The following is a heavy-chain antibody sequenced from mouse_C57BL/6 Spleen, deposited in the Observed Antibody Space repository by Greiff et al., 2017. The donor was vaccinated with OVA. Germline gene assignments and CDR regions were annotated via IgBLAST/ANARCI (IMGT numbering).Heavy chain of an antibody. CDR3: ARVRDYGSSYYFDY. J-gene: IGHJ2*01. D-gene: IGHD1-1*01. CDR2: ISSGGSYT. CDR1: GFTFSSYG. V-gene: IGHV5-6*01. Sequence: EVKVVDSGGDLVKPGGSLKLSCAASGFTFSSYGMSWVRQTPDKRLEWVATISSGGSYTYYPDSVKGRFTISRDNAKNTLYLQMSSLKSEDTAMYYCARVRDYGSSYYFDYWGQGTTLTVSS.